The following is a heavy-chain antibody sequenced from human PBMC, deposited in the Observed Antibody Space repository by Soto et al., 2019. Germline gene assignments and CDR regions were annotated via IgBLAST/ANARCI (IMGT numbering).Heavy chain of an antibody. CDR3: ATDLPDCSGGSCYGWFDP. D-gene: IGHD2-15*01. Sequence: QVQLVQSGAEVKKPGASVKVSCKVSGYTLTELSMHWVRQAPGKGLEWMGGFDPEDGETIYAQKFQGRVTMTEDTSTDTAYMELSSLSSEDPAVYYCATDLPDCSGGSCYGWFDPWGQGTLVTVSS. CDR2: FDPEDGET. V-gene: IGHV1-24*01. J-gene: IGHJ5*02. CDR1: GYTLTELS.